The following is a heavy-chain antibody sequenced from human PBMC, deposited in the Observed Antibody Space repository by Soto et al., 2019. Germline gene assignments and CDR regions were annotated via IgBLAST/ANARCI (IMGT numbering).Heavy chain of an antibody. D-gene: IGHD3-3*01. Sequence: GGSLRLSCAASGFTFSSYWMHWVRQAPGKGLVWVSRINSDGSSTSYADSVKGRFTISRDNAKNTLYLQMNSLRAEDTAVYYCARAPSGYYSRFYFDYWGQGTLVTAPQ. CDR3: ARAPSGYYSRFYFDY. CDR1: GFTFSSYW. CDR2: INSDGSST. V-gene: IGHV3-74*01. J-gene: IGHJ4*02.